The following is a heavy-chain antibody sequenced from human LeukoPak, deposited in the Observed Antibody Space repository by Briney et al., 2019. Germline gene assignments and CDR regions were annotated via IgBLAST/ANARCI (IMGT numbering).Heavy chain of an antibody. D-gene: IGHD6-19*01. CDR2: ISAYNGNT. J-gene: IGHJ4*02. V-gene: IGHV1-18*01. CDR1: GGTFSSYA. Sequence: ASVKVSCKASGGTFSSYAISWVPQAPGQGLEWMGWISAYNGNTNYAQKLQGRVTMTTDTSTSTAYMELRSLRSDDTAVYYCASGARGGWYPPFDYWGQGTLVTVSS. CDR3: ASGARGGWYPPFDY.